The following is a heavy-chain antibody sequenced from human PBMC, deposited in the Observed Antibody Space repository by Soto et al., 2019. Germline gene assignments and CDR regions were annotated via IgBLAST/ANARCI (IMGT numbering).Heavy chain of an antibody. CDR1: GYRFPSYG. D-gene: IGHD4-17*01. J-gene: IGHJ4*02. CDR3: ARVRFGDAFDY. CDR2: VNPDNHNT. Sequence: QVQLVQSGPEVKRPVASVKVSCKVSGYRFPSYGINWVRQAPGQGLEWVGWVNPDNHNTNDAQSLQHRVSLTTDTSTKTAFLELRGLTSDDTAVYYCARVRFGDAFDYWGQGTLVTVSS. V-gene: IGHV1-18*01.